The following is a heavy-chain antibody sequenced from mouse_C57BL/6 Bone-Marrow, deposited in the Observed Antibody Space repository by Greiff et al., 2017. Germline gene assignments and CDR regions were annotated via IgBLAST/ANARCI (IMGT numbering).Heavy chain of an antibody. V-gene: IGHV5-17*01. D-gene: IGHD2-4*01. CDR3: AGEGDDCVEAMDY. CDR2: ISSGSSTI. J-gene: IGHJ4*01. CDR1: GFTFSDYG. Sequence: EVKLVESGGGLVKPGGSLKLSCAASGFTFSDYGMHWVRQAPEKGLEWVAYISSGSSTIYYADTVKGRFTISRDNAKNTLFLQMTSLRSEDTAMYYCAGEGDDCVEAMDYWGRGTSVTVTS.